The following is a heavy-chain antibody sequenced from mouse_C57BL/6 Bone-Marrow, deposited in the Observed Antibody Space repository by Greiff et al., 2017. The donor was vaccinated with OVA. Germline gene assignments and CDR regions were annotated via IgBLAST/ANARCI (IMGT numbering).Heavy chain of an antibody. D-gene: IGHD4-1*01. CDR2: IYPGSGNT. CDR3: ARSANWDDY. J-gene: IGHJ2*01. Sequence: QVQLQQSGAELVRPGASVKLSCKASGYTFTDYYINWVKQRPGQGLEWIARIYPGSGNTYYNEKFKGKATLTAEKSSSTAYMQLSSLTSEDSAVYFCARSANWDDYWGQGTTLTVSS. CDR1: GYTFTDYY. V-gene: IGHV1-76*01.